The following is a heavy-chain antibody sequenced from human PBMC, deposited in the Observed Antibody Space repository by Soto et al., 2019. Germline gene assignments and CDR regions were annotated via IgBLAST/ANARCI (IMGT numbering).Heavy chain of an antibody. Sequence: ASVKVSCKASGYTFTSYGISWLRQAPGQGLEWMGWISAYNGNTNYAQKLQGRVTMTTDTSTSTAYMELRSLRSDDTAVYYCARDGGAYYYDSSGPASFDYWGQGTLVTVSS. CDR1: GYTFTSYG. D-gene: IGHD3-22*01. CDR2: ISAYNGNT. J-gene: IGHJ4*02. CDR3: ARDGGAYYYDSSGPASFDY. V-gene: IGHV1-18*04.